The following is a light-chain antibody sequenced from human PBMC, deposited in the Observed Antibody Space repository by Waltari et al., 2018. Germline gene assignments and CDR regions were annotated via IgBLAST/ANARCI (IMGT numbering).Light chain of an antibody. J-gene: IGKJ2*01. CDR1: QIIGTY. CDR2: DAS. V-gene: IGKV3-11*01. CDR3: QHRSNWPPS. Sequence: EIVLTQSPATLSLSPGERATLSCRASQIIGTYFAWYQQKPGLAPSLLIYDASNRATGIPARFSGSGSGTDFTLTISSLEPEDFAVYYCQHRSNWPPSFGQGTKVEIE.